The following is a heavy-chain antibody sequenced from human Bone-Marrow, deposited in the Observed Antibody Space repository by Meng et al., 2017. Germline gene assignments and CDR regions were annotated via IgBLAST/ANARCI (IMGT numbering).Heavy chain of an antibody. V-gene: IGHV4-34*01. CDR2: INHSGST. D-gene: IGHD4-11*01. CDR3: ARGPTTMAHDFDY. J-gene: IGHJ4*02. Sequence: RQWGAGWLKPSWTLSLTCAVYGGSFSDYYWSWIRQPPGKGLEWIGEINHSGSTNYNPSLESRATISVDTSQNNLSLKLSSVTAADSAVYYCARGPTTMAHDFDYWGQGTLVTVSS. CDR1: GGSFSDYY.